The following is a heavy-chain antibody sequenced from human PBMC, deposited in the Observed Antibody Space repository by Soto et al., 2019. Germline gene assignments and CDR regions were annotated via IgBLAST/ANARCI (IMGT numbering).Heavy chain of an antibody. V-gene: IGHV3-13*01. CDR1: GFTFSSYD. Sequence: EVQLVESGGGLVQPGGSLRLSCAASGFTFSSYDMHWVRQATGKGLEWVSAIGTAGDTYYPGSVKGRFTISRENAKNSFYLKMNSRRAGDTAVYYCARAIGYCSGVSCLLDPPQWPGVYYYYYRDVWGKGPTVTVSS. J-gene: IGHJ6*03. CDR2: IGTAGDT. CDR3: ARAIGYCSGVSCLLDPPQWPGVYYYYYRDV. D-gene: IGHD2-15*01.